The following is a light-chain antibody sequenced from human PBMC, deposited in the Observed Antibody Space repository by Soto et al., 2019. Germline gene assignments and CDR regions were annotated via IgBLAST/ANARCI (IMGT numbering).Light chain of an antibody. CDR1: QSIRSHY. J-gene: IGKJ4*01. CDR3: QQFSSYPLT. Sequence: EIVVTQSPGTLSLSPGERATLSCRASQSIRSHYLAWYQQKPGQAPRLLISGAHNRAPGIPGRFSGSESGTDFTLRLSTLEPEDFAVYYCQQFSSYPLTFGGGTKVDNK. CDR2: GAH. V-gene: IGKV3-20*01.